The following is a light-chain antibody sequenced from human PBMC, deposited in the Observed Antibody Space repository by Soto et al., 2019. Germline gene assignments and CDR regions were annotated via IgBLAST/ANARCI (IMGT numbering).Light chain of an antibody. V-gene: IGLV1-40*01. Sequence: QSVLTQPPSVSGVPGQRVTIPCTGSSSNIGAGYDVHWYQHLPGIAPKLLIYGNNNRPSGVPDRFAGSKSGTSASLAITGLQADDEAHYHCQSYDSSVSGVVFGGGTKLTVL. CDR2: GNN. J-gene: IGLJ2*01. CDR1: SSNIGAGYD. CDR3: QSYDSSVSGVV.